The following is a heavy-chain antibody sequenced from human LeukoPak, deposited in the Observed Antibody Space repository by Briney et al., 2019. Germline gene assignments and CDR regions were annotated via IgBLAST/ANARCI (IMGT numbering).Heavy chain of an antibody. CDR1: GFIFTDHY. J-gene: IGHJ4*02. Sequence: GGSLRLSCAASGFIFTDHYMSWVRQAPGKGLEWVSYISSSGDIIYYADSVKGRFTISRDNAKNSLYLQMNSLRAEDTAVYYCADGSYYYGSGSSYWGQGTLVTVSS. V-gene: IGHV3-11*01. D-gene: IGHD3-10*01. CDR2: ISSSGDII. CDR3: ADGSYYYGSGSSY.